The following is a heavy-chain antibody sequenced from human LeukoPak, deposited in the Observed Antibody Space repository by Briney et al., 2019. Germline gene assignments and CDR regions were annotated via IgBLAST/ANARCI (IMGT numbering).Heavy chain of an antibody. CDR3: ARAVSRSYSHYFDD. V-gene: IGHV4-4*07. CDR2: IFTSGSTRST. CDR1: GDSISNNC. J-gene: IGHJ4*02. Sequence: PSETLSLTCTVSGDSISNNCWTWIRQPAGKGLEWIGHIFTSGSTRSTNPNPSLKSRVTMSVDTSNSQFSLKLSSVTAADTAVYYCARAVSRSYSHYFDDWGQGTLVTVSS. D-gene: IGHD2-21*01.